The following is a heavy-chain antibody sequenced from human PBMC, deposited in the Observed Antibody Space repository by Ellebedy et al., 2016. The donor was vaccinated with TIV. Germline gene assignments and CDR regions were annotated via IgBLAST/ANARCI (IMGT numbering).Heavy chain of an antibody. CDR1: GDLITNGYY. CDR2: IDDNGIT. D-gene: IGHD2-2*02. J-gene: IGHJ4*02. Sequence: SETLSLXXSVSGDLITNGYYWGWIRQPPGKGLEWLGEIDDNGITNYSPSLKSRVIISVDPSKNQFSLRLTSVTAADTAVYFCARSKGPVPTAIPAFDLWGQGTLVTVSS. V-gene: IGHV4-38-2*02. CDR3: ARSKGPVPTAIPAFDL.